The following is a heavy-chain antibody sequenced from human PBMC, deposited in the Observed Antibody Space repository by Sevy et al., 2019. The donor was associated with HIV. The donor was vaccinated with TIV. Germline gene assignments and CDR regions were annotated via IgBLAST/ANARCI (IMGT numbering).Heavy chain of an antibody. V-gene: IGHV4-59*01. J-gene: IGHJ5*02. CDR3: ARAPPVRSGDDALNWFDP. Sequence: SETLSLTCTVSGGSISTYYWSWIRQPPGKGLEYIGYIYYTGSTNYNPSLKSRLTISVDTSKNQFSLKLRSVTAVDTAVYYCARAPPVRSGDDALNWFDPWGQGTLVTVSS. CDR2: IYYTGST. CDR1: GGSISTYY. D-gene: IGHD5-12*01.